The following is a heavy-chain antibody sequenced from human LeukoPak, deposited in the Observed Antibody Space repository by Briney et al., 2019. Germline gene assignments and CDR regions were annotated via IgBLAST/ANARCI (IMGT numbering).Heavy chain of an antibody. D-gene: IGHD4-17*01. V-gene: IGHV3-7*03. CDR2: IKQDGSEK. J-gene: IGHJ4*01. CDR1: GFTFSSCW. CDR3: ARGQTTVTN. Sequence: PGGSLRLSCAASGFTFSSCWMSWVRQAPGKGLEWVANIKQDGSEKYYVDSVKGRFTISRDNAKNSLYLQMNSLRAEDTAVYFCARGQTTVTNWGQEPWSPSPQ.